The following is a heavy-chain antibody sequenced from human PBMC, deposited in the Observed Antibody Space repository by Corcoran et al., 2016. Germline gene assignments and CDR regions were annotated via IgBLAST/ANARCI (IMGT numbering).Heavy chain of an antibody. J-gene: IGHJ4*02. V-gene: IGHV1-2*02. CDR3: ATLGAAVSY. CDR2: TNPNSGDT. CDR1: GYSFTDYY. Sequence: QVQVVQSGAEVKKPGASVKVSCKASGYSFTDYYMHWVRQAPGQGLEWMGWTNPNSGDTKYEQKFQGRVTMTRDASISTAYMELSNLRSDDTAVYYCATLGAAVSYWGQGTLVTGSS. D-gene: IGHD6-25*01.